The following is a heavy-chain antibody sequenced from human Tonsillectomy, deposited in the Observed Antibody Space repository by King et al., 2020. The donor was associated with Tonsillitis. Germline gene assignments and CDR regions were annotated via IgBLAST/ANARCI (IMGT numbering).Heavy chain of an antibody. CDR2: IYPGDSDT. CDR3: ARYARSSYYDTSGYDY. J-gene: IGHJ4*02. D-gene: IGHD3-22*01. Sequence: VQLVESGAEVKKPGESLKISCKGSGYTFTTYWIGWVRQMPGKGLEWMGIIYPGDSDTRYSPSFQGQVTISADKSISTAYLQWTSLKASDTAMYFCARYARSSYYDTSGYDYWGQGTLVTVSS. CDR1: GYTFTTYW. V-gene: IGHV5-51*01.